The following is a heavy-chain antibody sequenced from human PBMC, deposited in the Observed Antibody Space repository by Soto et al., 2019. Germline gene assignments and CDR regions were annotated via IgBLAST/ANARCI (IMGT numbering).Heavy chain of an antibody. CDR2: INPNSGGT. CDR1: GYTFTGYY. J-gene: IGHJ6*02. V-gene: IGHV1-2*04. CDR3: ARERIVATIPGHYYYYGMDV. D-gene: IGHD5-12*01. Sequence: GASVKVSCKASGYTFTGYYMHWVRQAPGQGLEWMGWINPNSGGTNYAQKFQGWVTMTRDTSISTAYMELSRLRSDDTAVYYCARERIVATIPGHYYYYGMDVWGQGTTVTVSS.